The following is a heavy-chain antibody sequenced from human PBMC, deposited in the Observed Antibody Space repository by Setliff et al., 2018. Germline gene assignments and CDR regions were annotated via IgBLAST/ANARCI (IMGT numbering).Heavy chain of an antibody. CDR2: ISGSGGRT. J-gene: IGHJ6*03. D-gene: IGHD6-13*01. CDR3: AKDNAYSSSWYYYYYYMDV. Sequence: LRLSCAASGFTFSSYAMSWVRQAPGKGLEWVSAISGSGGRTYYADSVKGRFTISRDNSKSTLYLQMNSLRAEDTAVYYCAKDNAYSSSWYYYYYYMDVWGKGTTVTVSS. V-gene: IGHV3-23*01. CDR1: GFTFSSYA.